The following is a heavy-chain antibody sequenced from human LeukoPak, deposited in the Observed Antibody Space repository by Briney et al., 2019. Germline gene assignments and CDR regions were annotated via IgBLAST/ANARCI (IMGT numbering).Heavy chain of an antibody. J-gene: IGHJ4*02. CDR2: ISSSSSTI. Sequence: GGSLRLSCAASGFTFSSYSMNWVRQAPGKGLEWVSYISSSSSTIYYADSVKGRFTISRDNSKNTLYLQMNSLRAEDTAVYYCARVFGRLAVAGNFDYWGQGTLVTVSS. CDR3: ARVFGRLAVAGNFDY. CDR1: GFTFSSYS. V-gene: IGHV3-48*01. D-gene: IGHD6-19*01.